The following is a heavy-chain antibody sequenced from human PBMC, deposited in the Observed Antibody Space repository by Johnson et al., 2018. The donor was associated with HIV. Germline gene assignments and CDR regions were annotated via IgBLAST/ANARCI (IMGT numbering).Heavy chain of an antibody. Sequence: QLVESGGGLVQPGRSLRLSCAASGFTFDDYAMHWVRQAPGKGLEWVSGISWNSGSIGYADSVKGRFTISRDNAKNSLYLQMNSLRAEDTALYYCAKGGDGYSGFGSAFDIWGQGTTVTVSS. CDR3: AKGGDGYSGFGSAFDI. CDR1: GFTFDDYA. V-gene: IGHV3-9*01. CDR2: ISWNSGSI. J-gene: IGHJ3*02. D-gene: IGHD5-12*01.